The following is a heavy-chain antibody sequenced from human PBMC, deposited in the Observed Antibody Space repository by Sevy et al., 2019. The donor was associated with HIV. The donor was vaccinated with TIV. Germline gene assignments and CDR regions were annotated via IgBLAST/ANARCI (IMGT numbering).Heavy chain of an antibody. Sequence: GGSLRLSCAASGFTFRTYPMNWVRQAPGKGLEWLSSISDDSRYIYYSDSVKGRFTISRANAKNFLFLQMNNLRVEDTAIYYCARDFTVFGVVSGIDYWGQGNLVTVSS. V-gene: IGHV3-21*04. D-gene: IGHD3-3*01. CDR1: GFTFRTYP. CDR3: ARDFTVFGVVSGIDY. CDR2: ISDDSRYI. J-gene: IGHJ4*02.